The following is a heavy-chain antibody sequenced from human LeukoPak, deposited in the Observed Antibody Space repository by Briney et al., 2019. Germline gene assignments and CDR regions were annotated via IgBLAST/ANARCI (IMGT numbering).Heavy chain of an antibody. V-gene: IGHV1-69*05. CDR3: ARGEIAAGFRRGSYEDYYYYMDV. Sequence: SVTVSCKASGGTFSSYAISWARQAPGQGLEWMGGIIPIFGTAHYAQKFQGRVTITTDESTSTAYMELSSLRSEDTAVYYCARGEIAAGFRRGSYEDYYYYMDVWGKGTTVTVSS. J-gene: IGHJ6*03. CDR2: IIPIFGTA. CDR1: GGTFSSYA. D-gene: IGHD6-25*01.